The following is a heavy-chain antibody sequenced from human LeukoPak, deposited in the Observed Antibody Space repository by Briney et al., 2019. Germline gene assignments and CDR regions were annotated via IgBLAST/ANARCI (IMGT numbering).Heavy chain of an antibody. Sequence: SETLSLTCAVSRYSISLGDYWGWIRQPPGKGLEWIGSIHHSGRTYYNPSLKSRVTISVDTSKNQFSLRLYSVTAADTAVYYCTATTTVTTPGYWGQGTLVTVSS. V-gene: IGHV4-38-2*01. CDR3: TATTTVTTPGY. CDR2: IHHSGRT. D-gene: IGHD4-17*01. CDR1: RYSISLGDY. J-gene: IGHJ4*02.